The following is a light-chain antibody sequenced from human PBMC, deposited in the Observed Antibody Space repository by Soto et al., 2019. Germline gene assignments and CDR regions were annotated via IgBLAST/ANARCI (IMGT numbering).Light chain of an antibody. CDR1: SSDVGYYDY. Sequence: QSVLTQPASVSGSPGQSITISCTGTSSDVGYYDYVSWYQQHPGKAPKLVIYEVTKRPSGVPDRVSASKSGNTASLTVSGLRAEDEADYYCSSYAGSNNLVFGSGTKVTVL. J-gene: IGLJ1*01. CDR3: SSYAGSNNLV. V-gene: IGLV2-8*01. CDR2: EVT.